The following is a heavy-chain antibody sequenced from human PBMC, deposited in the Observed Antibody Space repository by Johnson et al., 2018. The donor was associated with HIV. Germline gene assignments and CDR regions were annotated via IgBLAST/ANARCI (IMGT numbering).Heavy chain of an antibody. CDR2: IKSKTDGGTT. Sequence: VQLVESGGGVVKPGGSLRLSCAASGFTFSNAWMSWVRQAPGKGLEWVGRIKSKTDGGTTDYAAPVKGRFTISRDDSKNTLYLQMNSLRAEDTAVYFCARGYCSGGSCYSPAFDIWGQGTMVTVS. CDR1: GFTFSNAW. D-gene: IGHD2-15*01. V-gene: IGHV3-15*01. J-gene: IGHJ3*02. CDR3: ARGYCSGGSCYSPAFDI.